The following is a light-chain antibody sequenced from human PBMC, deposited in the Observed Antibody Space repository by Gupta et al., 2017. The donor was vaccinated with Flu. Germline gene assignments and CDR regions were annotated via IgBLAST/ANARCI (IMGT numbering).Light chain of an antibody. CDR3: QQYYSTLALT. Sequence: CKSSQNLLFSSNNKTYLAWYQQKPGQPPKLLIYWASTREYGVPDRFSGSGSGTDFTITSSSLQFEDVAIYYCQQYYSTLALTFGGGTKVEIK. CDR2: WAS. V-gene: IGKV4-1*01. J-gene: IGKJ4*01. CDR1: QNLLFSSNNKTY.